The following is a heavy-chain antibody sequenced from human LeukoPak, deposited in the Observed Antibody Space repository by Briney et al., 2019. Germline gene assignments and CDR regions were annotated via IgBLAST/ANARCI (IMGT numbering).Heavy chain of an antibody. CDR1: GFTFSSHW. Sequence: GGSLRLSCAASGFTFSSHWMTWVRQAPGKGLEWVATIKPDGSEKYYVDAVKGRFTISRDNAKNSLYLQMNSLRAEDTAVFYCAILYSSSSDGRDYWGQGTLVTVSS. CDR3: AILYSSSSDGRDY. D-gene: IGHD6-6*01. J-gene: IGHJ4*02. CDR2: IKPDGSEK. V-gene: IGHV3-7*01.